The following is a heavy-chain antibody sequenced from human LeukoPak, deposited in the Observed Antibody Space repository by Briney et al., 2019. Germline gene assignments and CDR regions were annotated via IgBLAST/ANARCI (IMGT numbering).Heavy chain of an antibody. J-gene: IGHJ6*02. CDR1: GGSISSYY. V-gene: IGHV4-59*08. D-gene: IGHD4-17*01. CDR3: ARHMEYRDYYYYYYGMDV. CDR2: IYYSGST. Sequence: SETLSLTCTVSGGSISSYYWSWIRQPPGKGLEWIGYIYYSGSTNYNPSLKSRVTISVDTSKNQFSLKLSSVTAADTAVYYCARHMEYRDYYYYYYGMDVWGQGTTVTVSS.